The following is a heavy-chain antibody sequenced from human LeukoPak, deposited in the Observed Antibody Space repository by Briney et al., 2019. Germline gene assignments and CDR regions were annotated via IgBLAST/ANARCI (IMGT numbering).Heavy chain of an antibody. Sequence: GGSLRLSCAASGFTFSSYWMSWVRQAPGKGLEWVANIKQDGSEKYYVDSVKGRFTISRDNAKNSLYLQMNSRRAEDTAVYYCARDRDDYVWGSYPPHWFDPWGQGTLVTVSS. D-gene: IGHD3-16*01. CDR2: IKQDGSEK. CDR1: GFTFSSYW. J-gene: IGHJ5*02. CDR3: ARDRDDYVWGSYPPHWFDP. V-gene: IGHV3-7*01.